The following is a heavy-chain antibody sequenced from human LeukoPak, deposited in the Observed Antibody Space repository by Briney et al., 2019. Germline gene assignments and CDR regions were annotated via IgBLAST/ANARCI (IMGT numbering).Heavy chain of an antibody. CDR2: IYYSGST. CDR3: ARTQAFYNWFDP. Sequence: SETLSLTCTVSGGSISSGDYYWSWIRQPPGKGLEWIGYIYYSGSTYYNPSLKSRVTISVDTSKNQFSLKLSSVTAADTAVYYCARTQAFYNWFDPWGQGTLVTVSS. V-gene: IGHV4-30-4*08. J-gene: IGHJ5*02. CDR1: GGSISSGDYY. D-gene: IGHD3-3*01.